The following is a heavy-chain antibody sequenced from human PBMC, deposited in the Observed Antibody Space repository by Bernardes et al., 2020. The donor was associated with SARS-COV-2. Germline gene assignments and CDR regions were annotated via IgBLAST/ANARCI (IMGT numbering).Heavy chain of an antibody. D-gene: IGHD3-10*01. V-gene: IGHV3-30*18. CDR3: AKDRERGFGESYGMDV. J-gene: IGHJ6*02. Sequence: GSLRLSCAASGLTFSRSGMHWVRQAPGKGLEWVTLISDDGSSKTYADSVKGRFTISRDNSKNTLYLQMNSLTPEDTAVYYCAKDRERGFGESYGMDVWGQGTTVIVSS. CDR2: ISDDGSSK. CDR1: GLTFSRSG.